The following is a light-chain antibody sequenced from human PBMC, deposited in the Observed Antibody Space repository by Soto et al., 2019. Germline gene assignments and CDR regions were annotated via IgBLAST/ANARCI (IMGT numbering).Light chain of an antibody. CDR1: QIVSTSQ. CDR3: QQRSNWPPIT. CDR2: DAS. Sequence: EIVSTQSTGTLSFSPGERATLSCRASQIVSTSQLAWYQQKPGQAPRLLIYDASNRATGIPARFSGSGSGTDFTLTISSLEPEDFAVYYCQQRSNWPPITFGQGTRLAIK. V-gene: IGKV3-11*01. J-gene: IGKJ5*01.